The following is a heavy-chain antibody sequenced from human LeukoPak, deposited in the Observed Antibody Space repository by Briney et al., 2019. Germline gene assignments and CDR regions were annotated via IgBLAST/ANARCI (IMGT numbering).Heavy chain of an antibody. CDR1: GYTFTGYY. J-gene: IGHJ4*02. Sequence: ASMKVSCKASGYTFTGYYMHWVRQAPGQELEWMGWINPNSGGTNYAQKCHGRVTMTRDTSISTAYMELSRLRSDDTAVYYCARDQVVVPAATAFDYWGQGTLVTVSS. CDR3: ARDQVVVPAATAFDY. D-gene: IGHD2-2*01. V-gene: IGHV1-2*02. CDR2: INPNSGGT.